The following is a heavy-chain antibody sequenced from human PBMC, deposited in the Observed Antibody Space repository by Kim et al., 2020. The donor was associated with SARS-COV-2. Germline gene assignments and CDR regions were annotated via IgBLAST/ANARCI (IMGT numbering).Heavy chain of an antibody. Sequence: SETLSLTCTVSGGSISSSSYYWGWIRQPPGKGLEWIGSIYYSGSTYYNPSLKSRVTISVDTSKNQFSLKLSSVTAADTAVYYCARTHYGSGSYYFRAQYYFDYWGQGTLVTVSS. CDR3: ARTHYGSGSYYFRAQYYFDY. D-gene: IGHD3-10*01. CDR2: IYYSGST. CDR1: GGSISSSSYY. J-gene: IGHJ4*02. V-gene: IGHV4-39*01.